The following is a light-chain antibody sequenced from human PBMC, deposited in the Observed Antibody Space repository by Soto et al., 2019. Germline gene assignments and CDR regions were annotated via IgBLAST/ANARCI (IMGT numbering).Light chain of an antibody. Sequence: QSVLTQPASVSGSPGQSITISCTGTSSDVGGYNFVSWFQQHPGKAPKLVIYDVTTRPSGVSSRFSGSKSGNTASLTISGLQAEDEAIYYCSSYTGGFALVFGGGTKLTVL. V-gene: IGLV2-14*01. CDR2: DVT. CDR3: SSYTGGFALV. CDR1: SSDVGGYNF. J-gene: IGLJ2*01.